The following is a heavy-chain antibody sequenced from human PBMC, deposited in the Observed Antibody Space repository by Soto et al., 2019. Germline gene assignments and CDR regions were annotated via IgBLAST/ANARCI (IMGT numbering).Heavy chain of an antibody. V-gene: IGHV3-21*01. Sequence: ESGGGLVKPGGSLRLSCAASGFTFSSYSMNWVRQAPGKGLEWVSSISSSSSYIYYADSVKGRFTISRDNAKNSLYLQMNSLRAEDTAVYYCARDRVLLWFGELLSPPDAFDIWGQGTMVTVSS. CDR3: ARDRVLLWFGELLSPPDAFDI. CDR2: ISSSSSYI. D-gene: IGHD3-10*01. J-gene: IGHJ3*02. CDR1: GFTFSSYS.